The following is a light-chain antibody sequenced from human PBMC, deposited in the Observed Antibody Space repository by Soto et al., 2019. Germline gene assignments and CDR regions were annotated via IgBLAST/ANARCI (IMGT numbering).Light chain of an antibody. V-gene: IGKV3-15*01. CDR2: GVS. Sequence: EIVLTQSPATLSVSPGESVTLSGRASQLFSSNLAWYQRRPGQAPRLLMYGVSTRATGIPARFGGSGSATDFTLTISRLEPEDFAVYYCQQYAGSRTFGQGTKVDIK. CDR3: QQYAGSRT. J-gene: IGKJ1*01. CDR1: QLFSSN.